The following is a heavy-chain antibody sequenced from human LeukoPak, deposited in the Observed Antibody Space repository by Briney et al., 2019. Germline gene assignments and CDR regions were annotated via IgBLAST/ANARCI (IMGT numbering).Heavy chain of an antibody. CDR1: GFTFNNYG. V-gene: IGHV3-21*01. J-gene: IGHJ4*02. D-gene: IGHD1-1*01. Sequence: PGGSLRLSCAASGFTFNNYGLSWVRQAPGKGLEWVSSITSRRTYIYNADSVKGRFTISRDNAKNAVYLQMNSLRAEDTAVYYCAREDNLNAFDYWGQGALVTVSS. CDR2: ITSRRTYI. CDR3: AREDNLNAFDY.